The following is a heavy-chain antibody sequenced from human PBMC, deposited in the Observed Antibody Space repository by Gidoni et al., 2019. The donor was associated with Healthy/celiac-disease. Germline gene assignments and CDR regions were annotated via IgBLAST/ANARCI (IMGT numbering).Heavy chain of an antibody. V-gene: IGHV3-66*02. CDR2: IYGGGST. J-gene: IGHJ3*02. Sequence: EVQLVESGGGLVQPGGSLRLSCAAAGFTVSSNYMSGVRQAPGKGLEWVSVIYGGGSTYYADSVKGRFTISRDNSKNTLYLQMNSLRAEDTAVYYCARDGGLYYERAFDIWGQGTMVTVSS. CDR3: ARDGGLYYERAFDI. D-gene: IGHD3-22*01. CDR1: GFTVSSNY.